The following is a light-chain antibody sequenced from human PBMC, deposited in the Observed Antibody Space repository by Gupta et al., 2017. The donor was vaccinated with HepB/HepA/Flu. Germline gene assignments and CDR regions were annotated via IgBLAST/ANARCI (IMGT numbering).Light chain of an antibody. V-gene: IGLV1-40*01. CDR1: SSNIGAGYD. CDR3: QSYDSSRSGSRV. CDR2: GNR. J-gene: IGLJ3*02. Sequence: QSVLTPPPSVSGAPGQRVTISCTGSSSNIGAGYDVHWYQQVPGTAPRLLIFGNRNRPSGVPDRFSGSKSGTSASLAITGLQAEDEADYYCQSYDSSRSGSRVFGGGTKLTVL.